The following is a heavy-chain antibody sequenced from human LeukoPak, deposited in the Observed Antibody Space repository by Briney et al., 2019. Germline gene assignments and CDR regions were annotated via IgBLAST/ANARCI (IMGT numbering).Heavy chain of an antibody. D-gene: IGHD6-6*01. CDR3: ARDKKRQLVTDAFDI. V-gene: IGHV3-21*01. Sequence: GGSLRLSCAASRFTFSSYSMNWVRQAPGKGLEWVSSISSSSSYIYYADSVKGRFTISRDNAENSLYLQMNSLRAEDTAVYYCARDKKRQLVTDAFDIWGQGTMVTVSS. CDR1: RFTFSSYS. J-gene: IGHJ3*02. CDR2: ISSSSSYI.